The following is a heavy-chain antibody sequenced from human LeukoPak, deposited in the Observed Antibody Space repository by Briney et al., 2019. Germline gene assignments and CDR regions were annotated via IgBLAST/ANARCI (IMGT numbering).Heavy chain of an antibody. CDR2: ISYDGSNE. CDR3: ARGYHYGDY. CDR1: GFTFSSYG. J-gene: IGHJ4*02. Sequence: GGSLRLSCAASGFTFSSYGMHWVRQAPGKGLEWVAVISYDGSNEDYADSVKGRFTISRDNSKNTLYLQMNSLRAEDTAVYYCARGYHYGDYWGQGTLVTVSS. D-gene: IGHD3-22*01. V-gene: IGHV3-30*03.